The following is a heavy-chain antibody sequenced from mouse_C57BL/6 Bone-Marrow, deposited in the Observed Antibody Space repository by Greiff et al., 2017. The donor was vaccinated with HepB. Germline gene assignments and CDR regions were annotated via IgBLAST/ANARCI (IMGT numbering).Heavy chain of an antibody. D-gene: IGHD2-3*01. CDR1: GFTFSSYA. J-gene: IGHJ1*03. CDR2: ISDGGSYT. CDR3: ARDLYLGYFDV. Sequence: EVKLVESGGGLVKPGGSLKLSCAASGFTFSSYAMSWVRQTPEKRLEWVATISDGGSYTYYPDNVKGRFTISRDNAKNNLYLQMSHLKSEDTAMYYCARDLYLGYFDVWGTGTTVTVSS. V-gene: IGHV5-4*01.